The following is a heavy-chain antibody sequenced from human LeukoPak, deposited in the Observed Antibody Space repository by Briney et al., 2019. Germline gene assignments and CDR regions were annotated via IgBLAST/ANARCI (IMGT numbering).Heavy chain of an antibody. D-gene: IGHD1-1*01. V-gene: IGHV4-34*01. CDR1: GGSFSGYY. CDR3: ARVRLNGDFDY. J-gene: IGHJ4*02. Sequence: PSETLSLTCAVYGGSFSGYYWSWIRQPPGKGLEWIGEINHSGSTNYNPSLKSRVTISVDTSKNQFSLKLSSVTAADTAVHYCARVRLNGDFDYWGQGTLVTVSS. CDR2: INHSGST.